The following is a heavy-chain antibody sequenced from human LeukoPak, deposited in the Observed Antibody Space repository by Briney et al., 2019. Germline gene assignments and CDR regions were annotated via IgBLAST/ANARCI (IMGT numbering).Heavy chain of an antibody. Sequence: GGSLRLSCAASGFTFDDYAMHWVRQAPGKGLEWVSGISWNSGSIGYADSVKGRFTISRGNAKNSLYLQMNSLRAEDTALYYCAKDGSAGTTPPFFDYWGQGTLVTVSS. CDR2: ISWNSGSI. V-gene: IGHV3-9*01. J-gene: IGHJ4*02. D-gene: IGHD1-7*01. CDR1: GFTFDDYA. CDR3: AKDGSAGTTPPFFDY.